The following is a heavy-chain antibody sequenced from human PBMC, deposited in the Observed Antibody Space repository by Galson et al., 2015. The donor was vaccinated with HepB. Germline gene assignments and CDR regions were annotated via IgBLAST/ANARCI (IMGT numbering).Heavy chain of an antibody. CDR2: ISPYNRHT. D-gene: IGHD2-15*01. Sequence: SVKVSCKASGYTFSTYSITWVRQAPGQGLEWMGWISPYNRHTDYAQKFQGRVTMTTDTSTSAAYMELRSLRSDDTAVYYCARGALVVVVGATLKNWFDPWGREPWSPSPQ. V-gene: IGHV1-18*01. CDR3: ARGALVVVVGATLKNWFDP. J-gene: IGHJ5*02. CDR1: GYTFSTYS.